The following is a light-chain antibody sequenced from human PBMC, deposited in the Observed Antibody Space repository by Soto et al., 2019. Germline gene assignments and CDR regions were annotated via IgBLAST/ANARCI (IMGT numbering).Light chain of an antibody. CDR1: QSVSSY. CDR2: DAS. Sequence: EIVLTQSPATLSLSPGERATLSCRASQSVSSYLAWYQQKPGQAPRLLIYDASNRATGIPARFSGSGSGTDFTITISSLEPEEFAVYYCQQRSNWPPATFGQGTKLEIK. J-gene: IGKJ2*01. V-gene: IGKV3-11*01. CDR3: QQRSNWPPAT.